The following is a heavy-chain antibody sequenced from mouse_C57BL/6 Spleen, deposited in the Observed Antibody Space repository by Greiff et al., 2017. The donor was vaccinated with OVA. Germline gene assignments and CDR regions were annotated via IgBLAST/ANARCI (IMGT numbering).Heavy chain of an antibody. CDR2: IDPENGDT. CDR3: TTEFAWFAY. J-gene: IGHJ3*01. CDR1: GFNIKDDY. Sequence: VQLKESGAELVRPGASVKLSCTASGFNIKDDYMHWVKQRPEQGLEWIGWIDPENGDTEYASKFQGKATITADTSSNTAYLQLSSLTSEDTAVYYCTTEFAWFAYWGQGTLVTVSA. V-gene: IGHV14-4*01.